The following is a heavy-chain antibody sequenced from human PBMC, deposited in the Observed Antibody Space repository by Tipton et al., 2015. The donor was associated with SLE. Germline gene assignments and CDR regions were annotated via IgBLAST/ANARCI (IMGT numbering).Heavy chain of an antibody. CDR3: ARTEEGYCSGGSCYGY. CDR2: INHSGST. V-gene: IGHV4-34*01. CDR1: GGSISGYY. J-gene: IGHJ4*02. D-gene: IGHD2-15*01. Sequence: TLSLTCTVSGGSISGYYWSWIRQPPGKGLEWIGEINHSGSTNYNPSLKSRVTISVDTSKNQFSLKLSSVTAADTAVYYCARTEEGYCSGGSCYGYWGQGTLVTVSS.